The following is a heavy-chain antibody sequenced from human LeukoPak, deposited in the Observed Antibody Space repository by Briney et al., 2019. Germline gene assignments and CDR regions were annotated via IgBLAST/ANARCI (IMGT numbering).Heavy chain of an antibody. V-gene: IGHV3-7*01. CDR2: INEDRSVK. CDR3: ARDVSPYCSDGICYDAFDI. J-gene: IGHJ3*02. D-gene: IGHD2-15*01. CDR1: GFTLSNYW. Sequence: GGSLRLSCAASGFTLSNYWMTWVRQAPGKGLEWVANINEDRSVKNYVDSVKGRFTISRDNAKNSLYLQMNSLRAEDTAVYYCARDVSPYCSDGICYDAFDIWGQGTMVTVSS.